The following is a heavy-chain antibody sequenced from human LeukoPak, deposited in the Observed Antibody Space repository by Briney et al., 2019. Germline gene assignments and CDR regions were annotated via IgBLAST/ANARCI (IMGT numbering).Heavy chain of an antibody. CDR1: GYTFTSYD. J-gene: IGHJ6*03. D-gene: IGHD3-3*01. Sequence: GASVKVSCKASGYTFTSYDINWVRQAPGKGLEWMGGFDPEDGETIYAQKFQGRVTMTEDTSTDTAYMELSSLRSEDTAVYYCATGSHHFGVVIPVDYYYMDVWGKGTTVTVSS. CDR2: FDPEDGET. CDR3: ATGSHHFGVVIPVDYYYMDV. V-gene: IGHV1-24*01.